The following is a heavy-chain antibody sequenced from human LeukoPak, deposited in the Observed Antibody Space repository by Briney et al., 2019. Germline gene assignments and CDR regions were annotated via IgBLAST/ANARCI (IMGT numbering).Heavy chain of an antibody. J-gene: IGHJ4*02. CDR2: ISYDGSNE. D-gene: IGHD3-22*01. Sequence: GGSLRLSCAASGFTFSSYGVHWVRQAPGKGLEWVAVISYDGSNEYYVDSVKGRFTISRDSSKNTLYLQMNSLRAEDTAVYYCARDAPYYYDSSGSDYWGQGTLVTVSS. V-gene: IGHV3-30*03. CDR1: GFTFSSYG. CDR3: ARDAPYYYDSSGSDY.